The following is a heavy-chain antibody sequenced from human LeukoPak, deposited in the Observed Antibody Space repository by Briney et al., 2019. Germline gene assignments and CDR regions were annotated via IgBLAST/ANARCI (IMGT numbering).Heavy chain of an antibody. CDR3: ARAPFDSSGYFFDY. CDR2: IYHSGST. D-gene: IGHD3-22*01. Sequence: PSETLSLTCAVSGGSTSSGGYSWSWIRQPPGKGLEWIGYIYHSGSTYYNPSLKSRVTISVDRSKNQFSLKLSSVTAADTAVYYCARAPFDSSGYFFDYWGQGTLVTVSS. V-gene: IGHV4-30-2*01. J-gene: IGHJ4*02. CDR1: GGSTSSGGYS.